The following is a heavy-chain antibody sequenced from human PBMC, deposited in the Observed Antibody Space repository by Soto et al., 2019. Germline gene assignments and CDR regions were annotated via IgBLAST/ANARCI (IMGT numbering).Heavy chain of an antibody. V-gene: IGHV4-59*01. CDR1: GGSMSRYY. CDR3: ARDLTISPPDGPLDP. D-gene: IGHD1-1*01. J-gene: IGHJ5*02. Sequence: SETLSLTCTVSGGSMSRYYWTWIRQPPGKGLEWIGNIHYTGSTNYNPSLKSRVTILLGTSTSQFSLKVSSVTAADTAVYYCARDLTISPPDGPLDPWGHGTWSPSPQ. CDR2: IHYTGST.